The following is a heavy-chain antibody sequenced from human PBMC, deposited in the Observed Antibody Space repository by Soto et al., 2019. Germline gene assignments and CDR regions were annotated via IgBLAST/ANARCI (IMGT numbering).Heavy chain of an antibody. CDR1: GFTFSSYA. CDR3: RAKYCSSTSCHYYYGMDV. CDR2: ISGSGGST. D-gene: IGHD2-2*01. J-gene: IGHJ6*02. V-gene: IGHV3-23*01. Sequence: PGGSLRLSCAASGFTFSSYAMSWVRQAPGKGLEWVSAISGSGGSTYYADSVKGRFTISRDNSKNTLYLQMNSLRAEDTAVYYCRAKYCSSTSCHYYYGMDVWGQGTTVTVSS.